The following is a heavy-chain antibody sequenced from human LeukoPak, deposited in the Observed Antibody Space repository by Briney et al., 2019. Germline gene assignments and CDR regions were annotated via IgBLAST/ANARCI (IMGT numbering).Heavy chain of an antibody. CDR2: ISYDGSDK. J-gene: IGHJ4*02. CDR1: GFTFSSYA. CDR3: ASGEGAY. V-gene: IGHV3-30*04. Sequence: GGSLRLSCAASGFTFSSYAMHWVRQAPGKGLEWVAVISYDGSDKYYADSVKGRFTISRDNSKNTLYPQMNSLRAEDTAVYYCASGEGAYWGQGTLVTVSS. D-gene: IGHD3-16*01.